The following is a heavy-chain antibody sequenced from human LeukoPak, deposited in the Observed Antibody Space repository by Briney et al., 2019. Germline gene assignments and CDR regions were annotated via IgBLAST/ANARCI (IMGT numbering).Heavy chain of an antibody. CDR1: GGSISSYY. D-gene: IGHD4-23*01. CDR3: ARGYGAYSGRPGYFDY. J-gene: IGHJ4*02. CDR2: IYYSGST. V-gene: IGHV4-59*01. Sequence: PSETLSLTCTVSGGSISSYYWSWIRQPPGKGLEWIGYIYYSGSTNYNTSLKSRVTISVDTSKNQFSLKVNSVTAADTAVYYCARGYGAYSGRPGYFDYWGQGTLVTVSS.